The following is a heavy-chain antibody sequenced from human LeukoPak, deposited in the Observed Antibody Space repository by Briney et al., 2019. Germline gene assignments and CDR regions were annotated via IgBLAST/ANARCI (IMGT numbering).Heavy chain of an antibody. Sequence: ASVKVSCKASGYTFTSYYMHWVRQAPGQGLEWMGIINPSGGSTSYAQKFLGRVTMTRDTSTSTVYMELSSLRSEDTAVYYCARGGRIMITFGGPSRTNDAFDIWGQGTMVTVSS. CDR1: GYTFTSYY. D-gene: IGHD3-16*01. J-gene: IGHJ3*02. V-gene: IGHV1-46*01. CDR2: INPSGGST. CDR3: ARGGRIMITFGGPSRTNDAFDI.